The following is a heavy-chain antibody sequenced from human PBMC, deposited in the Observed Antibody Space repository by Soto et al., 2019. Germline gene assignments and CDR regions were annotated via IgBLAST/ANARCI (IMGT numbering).Heavy chain of an antibody. CDR1: GGSSSSGGYS. V-gene: IGHV4-30-2*05. Sequence: PSETLSLTCAVSGGSSSSGGYSWSWIRQPPGKGLEWIGYIYHSGSTYYNPSLKSRVTISVDTSKNQFSLKLSSVTAADTAVYYCARQLGYCSGGSCYAFYFDYWGQGTLVTVSS. CDR2: IYHSGST. D-gene: IGHD2-15*01. J-gene: IGHJ4*02. CDR3: ARQLGYCSGGSCYAFYFDY.